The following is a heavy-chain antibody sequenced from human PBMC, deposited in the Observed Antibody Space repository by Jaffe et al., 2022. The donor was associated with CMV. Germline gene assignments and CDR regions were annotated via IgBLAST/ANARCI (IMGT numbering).Heavy chain of an antibody. V-gene: IGHV3-49*05. Sequence: EVQLVESGGGLVKPGRSLRLSCTASGFTFGDYAMSWFRQAPGKGLEWVGFIRSKAYGGTTEYAASVKGRFTISRDDSKSIAYLQMNSLKTEDTAVYYCTRGSSRGYSGYDLLGPYYYYYYGMDVWGQGTTVTVSS. J-gene: IGHJ6*02. D-gene: IGHD5-12*01. CDR2: IRSKAYGGTT. CDR1: GFTFGDYA. CDR3: TRGSSRGYSGYDLLGPYYYYYYGMDV.